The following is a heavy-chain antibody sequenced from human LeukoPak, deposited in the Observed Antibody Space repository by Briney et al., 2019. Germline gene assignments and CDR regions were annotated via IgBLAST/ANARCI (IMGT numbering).Heavy chain of an antibody. CDR3: AKDRGTIFGTY. Sequence: GGSLRLSCAASGFTFSTYAMSWVRQAAGKGLEWVSAISGSGGSTYYADSVKGRFTISRDNSKNTLYLQMNSLRAEDTAVYYCAKDRGTIFGTYWGQGTLVTVSS. V-gene: IGHV3-23*01. D-gene: IGHD3-3*01. CDR2: ISGSGGST. J-gene: IGHJ4*02. CDR1: GFTFSTYA.